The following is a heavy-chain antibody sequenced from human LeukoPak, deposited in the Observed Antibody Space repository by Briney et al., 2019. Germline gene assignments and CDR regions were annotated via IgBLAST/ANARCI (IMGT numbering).Heavy chain of an antibody. CDR2: ISSSGSYI. CDR3: ARYSSSSPFDY. J-gene: IGHJ4*02. CDR1: GFTFSSYS. V-gene: IGHV3-21*01. D-gene: IGHD6-6*01. Sequence: GGSLRLSCAASGFTFSSYSMNWVRQAPGKGLEWVSSISSSGSYIYYADSVKGRFTISRDNAKNSLYLQMNSLRAEDTAVYYCARYSSSSPFDYWGQGTLVTVSS.